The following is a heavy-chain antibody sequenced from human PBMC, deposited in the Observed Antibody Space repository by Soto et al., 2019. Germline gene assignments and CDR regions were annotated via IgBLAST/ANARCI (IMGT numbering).Heavy chain of an antibody. CDR1: GFTSSSYA. V-gene: IGHV3-23*01. D-gene: IGHD5-18*01. CDR2: ISGSGGST. Sequence: LRLSCAASGFTSSSYAMSWVRQSPGKGLEWVSAISGSGGSTYYADSVKGRFTISRDNSKNTLYLQMNSLRAEDTAVYYCAKDGGYSYVPDAFDIWGQGTMVTVSS. CDR3: AKDGGYSYVPDAFDI. J-gene: IGHJ3*02.